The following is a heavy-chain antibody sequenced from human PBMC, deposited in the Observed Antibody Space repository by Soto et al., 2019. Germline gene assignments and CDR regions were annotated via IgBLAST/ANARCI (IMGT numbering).Heavy chain of an antibody. CDR3: ARVPDR. CDR2: IYHSGST. V-gene: IGHV4-30-2*01. Sequence: LQTQSLTYAVSGGSISSGGYSWSWIRQPPGKGLEWIGYIYHSGSTYYNPSLKSRVTISVDRSKNQFSLKLSSVTAADTAVYYCARVPDRWGQGTLVTVSS. J-gene: IGHJ5*02. D-gene: IGHD2-2*01. CDR1: GGSISSGGYS.